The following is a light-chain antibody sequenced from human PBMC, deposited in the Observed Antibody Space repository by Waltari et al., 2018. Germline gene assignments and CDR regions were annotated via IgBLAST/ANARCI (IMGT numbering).Light chain of an antibody. Sequence: IMLPQSLGTLSLSPGERATLSCRASQSISRYLAWYQQKPGQAPRLLIYGASTRATGIPDRFSGSGSGTDFSLTISGLEPEDSAVYYCQHHFRLPATFGQGTKVEIK. CDR2: GAS. J-gene: IGKJ1*01. V-gene: IGKV3-20*01. CDR3: QHHFRLPAT. CDR1: QSISRY.